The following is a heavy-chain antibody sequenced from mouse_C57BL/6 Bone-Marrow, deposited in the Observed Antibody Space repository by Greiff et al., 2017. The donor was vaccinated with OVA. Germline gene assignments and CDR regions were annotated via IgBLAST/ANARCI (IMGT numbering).Heavy chain of an antibody. Sequence: VHVKQSGPVLVKPGASVKMSCKASGYTFTDYYMNWVKQSHGKSLEWIGVIYPYNGGTSYNQKFKGKATLTVDKSSSTAYMELNSLTSEDSAVYYCARWGGSGDDWGQGTTLTVSS. V-gene: IGHV1-19*01. J-gene: IGHJ2*01. CDR2: IYPYNGGT. D-gene: IGHD1-1*01. CDR3: ARWGGSGDD. CDR1: GYTFTDYY.